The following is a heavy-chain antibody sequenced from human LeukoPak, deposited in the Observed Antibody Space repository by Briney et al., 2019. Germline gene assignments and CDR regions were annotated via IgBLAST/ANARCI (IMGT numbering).Heavy chain of an antibody. D-gene: IGHD4-23*01. CDR1: GGTFSSYA. Sequence: GASVKVSCKASGGTFSSYAISWVRQAPGQGLEWMGRIIPIFGTANYAQKFQGRVTITTDESTSTAYMELSSLRSEDTAVYYCARDPLGYGGNRYFDYWGQGTLVTVSS. V-gene: IGHV1-69*05. CDR2: IIPIFGTA. J-gene: IGHJ4*02. CDR3: ARDPLGYGGNRYFDY.